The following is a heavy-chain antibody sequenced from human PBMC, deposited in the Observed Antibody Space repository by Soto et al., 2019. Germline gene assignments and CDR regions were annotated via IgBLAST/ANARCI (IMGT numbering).Heavy chain of an antibody. CDR3: ARGALGYCSSTSCYYYGMDV. CDR1: GFTFSSYS. D-gene: IGHD2-2*03. Sequence: EVQLVESGGGLVKPGGSLRLSCAASGFTFSSYSMNWVRQAPGKGLEWVSSISSSSSYIYYADSVKGRFTISRDNAKNSLYLQMNSLRAEDTAVYYCARGALGYCSSTSCYYYGMDVWGQGTTVTVSS. V-gene: IGHV3-21*01. CDR2: ISSSSSYI. J-gene: IGHJ6*02.